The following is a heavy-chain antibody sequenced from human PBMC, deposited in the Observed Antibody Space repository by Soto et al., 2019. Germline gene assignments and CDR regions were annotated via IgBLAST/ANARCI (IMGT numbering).Heavy chain of an antibody. J-gene: IGHJ4*02. V-gene: IGHV1-69*13. D-gene: IGHD6-19*01. CDR2: IIPIFGTA. CDR3: ARAPYSSGWYYFDY. Sequence: GASVKVSCKASGRTFSIYAISWVRQAPGQGLEWMGGIIPIFGTANYAQKCQGRVTITADESTSTAYMELSSLRSEDTAVYYCARAPYSSGWYYFDYWGQGTLVTVSS. CDR1: GRTFSIYA.